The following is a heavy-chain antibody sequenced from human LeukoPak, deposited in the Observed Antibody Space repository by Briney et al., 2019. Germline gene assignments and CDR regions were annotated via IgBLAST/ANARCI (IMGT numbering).Heavy chain of an antibody. D-gene: IGHD3-10*01. Sequence: ASVNVSCKASGYSFISYGISWVRQAPGQGLEWMGWVSAYNGDTNYAQKFQGRVTMTTDTSTNTAYMELRSLRTDDTAVYYCARSQTGSGSYFYYFDYWGQGTLVTVSS. J-gene: IGHJ4*02. V-gene: IGHV1-18*01. CDR2: VSAYNGDT. CDR3: ARSQTGSGSYFYYFDY. CDR1: GYSFISYG.